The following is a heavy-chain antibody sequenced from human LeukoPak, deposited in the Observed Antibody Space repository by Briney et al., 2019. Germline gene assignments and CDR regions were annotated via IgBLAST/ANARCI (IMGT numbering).Heavy chain of an antibody. CDR3: ASGNDAFDI. V-gene: IGHV3-30-3*01. J-gene: IGHJ3*02. CDR1: GFTFSSYA. Sequence: HPGGSLRLSCAASGFTFSSYAMHWVRQAPGKGLEWVAVISYDGSNKYYADSVKGRFTISRDNSKNTLYLQMNSLRAEDTAVYYCASGNDAFDIWGQGTMVTVSS. CDR2: ISYDGSNK.